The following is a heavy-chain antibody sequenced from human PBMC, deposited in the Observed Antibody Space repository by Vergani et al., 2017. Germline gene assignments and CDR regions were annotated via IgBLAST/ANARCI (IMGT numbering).Heavy chain of an antibody. D-gene: IGHD2-15*01. Sequence: QVQLQQWGAGLLKPSETLSLTCAVYGGSFSAYYWSWIRQPPGKGLEWIGEINHRGSTNYNPSLKSRVTISVDTSKNQFSLKLSSVTAADTAVYYCARNREAEVVVVVVTTKGHNWFDPWGQGTLVTVSS. CDR2: INHRGST. CDR3: ARNREAEVVVVVVTTKGHNWFDP. V-gene: IGHV4-34*01. J-gene: IGHJ5*02. CDR1: GGSFSAYY.